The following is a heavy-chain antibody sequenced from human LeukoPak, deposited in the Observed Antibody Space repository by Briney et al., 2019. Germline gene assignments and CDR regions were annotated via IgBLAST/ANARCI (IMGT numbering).Heavy chain of an antibody. CDR1: GNSIANTFLY. V-gene: IGHV4-61*02. D-gene: IGHD1-1*01. CDR3: AKRQDGHDY. CDR2: IYTTGST. J-gene: IGHJ4*02. Sequence: SETLCLTCTVSGNSIANTFLYWSWLRPPAGKGLEWIGRIYTTGSTDSDPSLKSRVTISLNTTRNQFSLKLNSATAENTAVYYCAKRQDGHDYWGQGTLVTVSS.